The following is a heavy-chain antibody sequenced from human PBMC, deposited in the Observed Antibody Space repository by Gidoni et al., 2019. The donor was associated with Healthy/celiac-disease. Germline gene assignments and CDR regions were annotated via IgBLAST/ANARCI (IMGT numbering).Heavy chain of an antibody. CDR2: IKQDGSEK. Sequence: LEWVANIKQDGSEKYYVDSVKGRFTISRDNAKNSLYLQMNSLGAEDTAVYYCARVTLTMIVVAWGQGTLVTVSS. V-gene: IGHV3-7*01. CDR3: ARVTLTMIVVA. J-gene: IGHJ5*02. D-gene: IGHD3-22*01.